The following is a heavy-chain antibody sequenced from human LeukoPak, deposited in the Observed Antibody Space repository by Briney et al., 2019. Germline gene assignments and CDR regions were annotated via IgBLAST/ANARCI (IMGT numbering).Heavy chain of an antibody. J-gene: IGHJ6*03. V-gene: IGHV3-21*01. D-gene: IGHD3-3*01. CDR1: GFTFSSYS. CDR3: ARALVDFWSGYYKPNYMDV. CDR2: ISSSSSYI. Sequence: GGSLRLSCAASGFTFSSYSMNWVRQAPGKGLEWVSSISSSSSYIYYADSVKGRFTISRDNAKNSLYLQMNSLRAEDTAVYYCARALVDFWSGYYKPNYMDVWGKGTTITVSS.